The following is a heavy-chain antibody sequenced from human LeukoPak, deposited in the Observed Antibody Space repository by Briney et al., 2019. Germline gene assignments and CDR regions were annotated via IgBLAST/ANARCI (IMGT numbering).Heavy chain of an antibody. J-gene: IGHJ5*02. Sequence: NPSETLSLACTVSGGSISSSSYYWGWIRQPPGKGLEWIGSIYYSGSTYYNPSLKSRVTISVDTSKNQFSLKLSSVTAADTAVYYCARDGYSSGLRVVPGLNWFDPWGQGTLVTVSS. CDR2: IYYSGST. CDR1: GGSISSSSYY. D-gene: IGHD6-19*01. V-gene: IGHV4-39*07. CDR3: ARDGYSSGLRVVPGLNWFDP.